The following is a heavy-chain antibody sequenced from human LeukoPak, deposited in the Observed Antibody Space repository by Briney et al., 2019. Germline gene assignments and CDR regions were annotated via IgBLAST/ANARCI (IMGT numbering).Heavy chain of an antibody. CDR1: GYTFTSYY. D-gene: IGHD4-17*01. V-gene: IGHV1-46*01. J-gene: IGHJ5*02. Sequence: ASVKVSCKASGYTFTSYYMHWVRQAPGQGLEWMGIINPSGGSTSYAQKFQGRVTMTRDTSTSTGYMELSSLRSEDTAVYYCARDDYGAHAGFDPWGQGTLVTVSS. CDR2: INPSGGST. CDR3: ARDDYGAHAGFDP.